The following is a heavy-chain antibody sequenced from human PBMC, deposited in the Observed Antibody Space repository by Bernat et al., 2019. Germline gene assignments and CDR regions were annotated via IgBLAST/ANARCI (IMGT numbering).Heavy chain of an antibody. D-gene: IGHD3-3*01. CDR1: GYTLSSYA. Sequence: QVQLVQSGAEVKKPGASVKVSCKASGYTLSSYAMYWVRQAPGQGLEWMGWINAGNGNTKYSQKFQGRVTITRDTSASTVYMELSSLRSEDTAVYYCAREDYDFWSGYYGGLVWFDPWGQGTLVTVSS. CDR2: INAGNGNT. CDR3: AREDYDFWSGYYGGLVWFDP. V-gene: IGHV1-3*01. J-gene: IGHJ5*02.